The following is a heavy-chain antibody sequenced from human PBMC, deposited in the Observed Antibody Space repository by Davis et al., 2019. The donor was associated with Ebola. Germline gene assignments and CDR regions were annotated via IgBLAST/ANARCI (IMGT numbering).Heavy chain of an antibody. Sequence: SETLSLTCAVYGGSFSGYYWSWIRQPPGKGLEWIGEINHSGSTNYNPSLKSRVTISVDTSKNQFSLKLSSVTAADTAVYYCASFRYSYGRYYFDYWGQGTLVTVS. V-gene: IGHV4-34*01. J-gene: IGHJ4*02. CDR3: ASFRYSYGRYYFDY. D-gene: IGHD5-18*01. CDR1: GGSFSGYY. CDR2: INHSGST.